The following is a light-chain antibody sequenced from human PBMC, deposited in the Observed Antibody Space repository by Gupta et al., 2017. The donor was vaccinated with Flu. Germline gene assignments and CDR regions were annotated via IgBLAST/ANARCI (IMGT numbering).Light chain of an antibody. Sequence: QSALTQPASVSGSPGQSITISCTGTSSDVGGYNYVSWYQQHPGKVPKLMIYEVSNRPSGVSDRFSASKSGNTASLTISGRQAEDEADYYCSAFTTSSTLVFGGGTKVVVL. V-gene: IGLV2-14*03. CDR2: EVS. CDR3: SAFTTSSTLV. CDR1: SSDVGGYNY. J-gene: IGLJ3*02.